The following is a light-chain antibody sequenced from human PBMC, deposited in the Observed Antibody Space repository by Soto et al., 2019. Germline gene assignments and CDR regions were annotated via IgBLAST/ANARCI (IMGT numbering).Light chain of an antibody. Sequence: DIQMTPSPSSLSASVGDRVTVTCEASQDISNYLNWYQQKPGKAPKLLIYDASNLETGVPSRFSGSGSGTDFTFTISSLQPEDIATYYCQQSYSTPATFGQGTRLEI. J-gene: IGKJ5*01. CDR1: QDISNY. CDR2: DAS. CDR3: QQSYSTPAT. V-gene: IGKV1-33*01.